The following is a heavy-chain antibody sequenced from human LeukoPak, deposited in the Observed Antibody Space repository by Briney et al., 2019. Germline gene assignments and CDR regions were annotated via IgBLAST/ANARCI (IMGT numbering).Heavy chain of an antibody. CDR1: GFTLSSYA. CDR3: AKQGVDPYNWFDP. CDR2: IRGSGGGT. D-gene: IGHD3-10*01. J-gene: IGHJ5*02. V-gene: IGHV3-23*01. Sequence: PGGSLRLSCAASGFTLSSYAMSWVRQAPGKGLEWVSGIRGSGGGTYYADSVKGRFTISRDNSKNTLYLQMNSLRAEDTALYYCAKQGVDPYNWFDPWGQGTLATVSS.